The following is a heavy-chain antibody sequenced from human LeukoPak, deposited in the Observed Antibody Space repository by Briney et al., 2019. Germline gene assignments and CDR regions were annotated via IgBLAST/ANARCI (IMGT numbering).Heavy chain of an antibody. CDR1: GYSFTSYW. CDR3: ARHRGYYHSSGYYGYFQH. Sequence: GESLQICCKGSGYSFTSYWIGWVRQMPGKGLGWVGIIYPGDYDTRYSSSFQGQVTISADKSISTAYLQWSSLKASDTAMYDCARHRGYYHSSGYYGYFQHWGQGTLVTVSS. V-gene: IGHV5-51*01. D-gene: IGHD3-22*01. CDR2: IYPGDYDT. J-gene: IGHJ1*01.